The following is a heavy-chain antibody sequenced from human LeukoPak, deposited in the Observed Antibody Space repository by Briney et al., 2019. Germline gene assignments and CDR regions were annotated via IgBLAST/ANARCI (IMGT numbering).Heavy chain of an antibody. CDR2: VYYSGST. D-gene: IGHD3-10*01. CDR3: ARVPSGVRGIIIDY. V-gene: IGHV4-61*01. Sequence: PSETLSLTCTVSGGSVSSGSYYWSWIRQPPGKGLEWIGYVYYSGSTNYNPSLKSRVTVSVDTSKNQFSLKPSSVTAADTAVYYCARVPSGVRGIIIDYWGQGTLVTVSS. CDR1: GGSVSSGSYY. J-gene: IGHJ4*02.